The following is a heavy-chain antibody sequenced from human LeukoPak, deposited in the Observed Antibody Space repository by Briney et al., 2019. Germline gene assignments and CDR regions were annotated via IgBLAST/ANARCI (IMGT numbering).Heavy chain of an antibody. CDR2: ISGSGGST. CDR1: GITFSSYA. V-gene: IGHV3-23*01. D-gene: IGHD3-10*01. CDR3: ARTTMVRGARGFDY. J-gene: IGHJ4*02. Sequence: GGSLRLSCAASGITFSSYAMSWVRKAPGKGLEWVSAISGSGGSTYYADSVKGRFTISRDNSKNTLYLQMNSLRAEDTAVYYCARTTMVRGARGFDYWGQGTLVTVSS.